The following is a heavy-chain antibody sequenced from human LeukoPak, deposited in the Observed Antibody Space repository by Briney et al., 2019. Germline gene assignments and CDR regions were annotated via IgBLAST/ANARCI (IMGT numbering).Heavy chain of an antibody. V-gene: IGHV1-69*06. CDR2: IIPIFGTA. CDR1: GGTFSSYA. Sequence: ASVKVSCKASGGTFSSYAISWVRQAPGQGLEWMGGIIPIFGTANYAQKFQGRVTITADKSTSTAYMELSSLRSEDTAVYYCARCSGILTGAFDIWGQGTMVTVSS. J-gene: IGHJ3*02. D-gene: IGHD3-9*01. CDR3: ARCSGILTGAFDI.